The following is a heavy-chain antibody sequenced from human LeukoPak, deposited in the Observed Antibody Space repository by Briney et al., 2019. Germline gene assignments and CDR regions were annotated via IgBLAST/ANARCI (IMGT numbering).Heavy chain of an antibody. CDR2: MKQDGSEK. V-gene: IGHV3-7*01. CDR3: ARDISAAGLFFDY. D-gene: IGHD6-13*01. J-gene: IGHJ4*02. Sequence: GGSLRLSCGASGFTFSSYWMSWVRQAPGKGPEWVANMKQDGSEKNYVDSVKGRFTISRDNARNTVYLQMNSLRAEDTAVYYCARDISAAGLFFDYWGQGTLVTVSS. CDR1: GFTFSSYW.